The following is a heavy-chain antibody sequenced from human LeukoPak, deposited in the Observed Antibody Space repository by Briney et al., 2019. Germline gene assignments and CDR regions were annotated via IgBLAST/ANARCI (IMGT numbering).Heavy chain of an antibody. V-gene: IGHV3-48*03. CDR2: IGASGTTK. Sequence: SGGSLRLSCAVSGFPFSFYEMNWVRQAPGKGLEWVSNIGASGTTKYYADSVKGRFSISRDNAKTSLYLQMNSLRVDDTAVYYCALLAVASDFDYWGQGALVTVSS. CDR1: GFPFSFYE. D-gene: IGHD6-19*01. J-gene: IGHJ4*02. CDR3: ALLAVASDFDY.